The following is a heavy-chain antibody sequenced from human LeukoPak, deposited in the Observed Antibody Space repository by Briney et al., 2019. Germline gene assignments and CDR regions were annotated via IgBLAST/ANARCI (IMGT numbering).Heavy chain of an antibody. V-gene: IGHV5-51*01. J-gene: IGHJ3*02. CDR3: ARHRAASSGWYDAFDI. Sequence: GESLKISCKGSGYSFTSYWIGWVRQMPGKGLEWMGIIYPGDSDTRYSPSFQGQVTISADKSISTAYLQWSSLKASGTAMYYCARHRAASSGWYDAFDIWGQGTMVTVSS. D-gene: IGHD6-19*01. CDR1: GYSFTSYW. CDR2: IYPGDSDT.